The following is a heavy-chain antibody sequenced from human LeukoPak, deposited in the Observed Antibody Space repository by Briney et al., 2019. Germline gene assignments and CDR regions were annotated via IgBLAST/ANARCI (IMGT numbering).Heavy chain of an antibody. CDR3: ARGDDSGYYDYFDY. CDR1: GFTVDSNY. Sequence: GGSLRLSCAASGFTVDSNYLSWVRQAPGKGLEWVSTIYTGGNTYYAASVKGRFTISRDFSKNTVFLHMNSLRAEDTAMYYCARGDDSGYYDYFDYWGQGAPVTVSS. J-gene: IGHJ4*02. V-gene: IGHV3-53*01. CDR2: IYTGGNT. D-gene: IGHD3-22*01.